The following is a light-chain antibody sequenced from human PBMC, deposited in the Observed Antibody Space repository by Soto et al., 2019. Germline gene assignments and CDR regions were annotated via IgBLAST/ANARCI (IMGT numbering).Light chain of an antibody. V-gene: IGKV1-33*01. Sequence: DIQMTQSPSSLSASVGDRVTITCQASQNINNYLNWYQQKPGRAPNLLIYDASILESGVPSRFSGSGYGTDFTLTISSLQPEDLATYYCQQYHTYWTFGQGTKVDIK. J-gene: IGKJ1*01. CDR3: QQYHTYWT. CDR2: DAS. CDR1: QNINNY.